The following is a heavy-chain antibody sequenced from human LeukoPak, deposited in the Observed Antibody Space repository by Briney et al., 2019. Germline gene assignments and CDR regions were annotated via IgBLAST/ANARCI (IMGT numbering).Heavy chain of an antibody. CDR1: GGTFSSYA. CDR2: IIPIFGTA. CDR3: ASSSCGGDCYDTHFYDY. V-gene: IGHV1-69*13. D-gene: IGHD2-21*02. Sequence: SVKVSFKASGGTFSSYAISWVRQAPGQGLEWMGGIIPIFGTANYAQKFQGRVTITADESTSTAYMELSSLRSEDTAVYYCASSSCGGDCYDTHFYDYWGQGTLVTVSS. J-gene: IGHJ4*02.